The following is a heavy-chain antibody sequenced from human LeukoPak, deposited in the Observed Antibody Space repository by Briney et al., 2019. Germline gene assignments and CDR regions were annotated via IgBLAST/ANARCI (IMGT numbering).Heavy chain of an antibody. J-gene: IGHJ3*02. D-gene: IGHD5-18*01. Sequence: QCGPTLVKPTQTLTPTSTFSGFSLSTRGVGVGWIRPPPGTALEWPAPISWDDDKRYSPSLKSRLTITKDTSKNQVVLTMTNMDPADAATYYCAHRGYSYGPDAFDIWGQGTMVTVSS. CDR1: GFSLSTRGVG. V-gene: IGHV2-5*02. CDR2: ISWDDDK. CDR3: AHRGYSYGPDAFDI.